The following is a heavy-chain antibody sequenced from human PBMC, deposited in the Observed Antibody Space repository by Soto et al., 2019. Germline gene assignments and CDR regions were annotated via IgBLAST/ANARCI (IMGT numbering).Heavy chain of an antibody. Sequence: PGEALKISSKGSGDTFRDYWISWVRQMPGKGLEWMGMIYPDDSDVRYTPSFQGQVTISVDKSFDTANLQWNTLEASDTATYYCAKHGGPHGYFEYWGQGSRVTVSS. CDR2: IYPDDSDV. D-gene: IGHD2-2*03. CDR3: AKHGGPHGYFEY. CDR1: GDTFRDYW. J-gene: IGHJ4*02. V-gene: IGHV5-51*01.